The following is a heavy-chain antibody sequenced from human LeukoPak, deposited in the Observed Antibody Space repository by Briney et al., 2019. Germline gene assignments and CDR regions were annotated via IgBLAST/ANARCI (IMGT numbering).Heavy chain of an antibody. J-gene: IGHJ4*02. D-gene: IGHD3-22*01. CDR2: IYSGGST. CDR3: ARGHDYDSSVAY. Sequence: GGSLRLSYAASGFTVSSNYMSWVRQAPGKGLEWVSVIYSGGSTYYADSVKGRFTISRDNSKNTADLQMNSLRAEDTAVYYCARGHDYDSSVAYWGQGTLVTVSS. CDR1: GFTVSSNY. V-gene: IGHV3-66*01.